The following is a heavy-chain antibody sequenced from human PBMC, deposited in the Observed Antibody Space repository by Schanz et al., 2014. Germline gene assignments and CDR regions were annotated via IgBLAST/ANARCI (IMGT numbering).Heavy chain of an antibody. CDR1: GVSISSFY. CDR3: TRMSLRRGDYGGLDV. Sequence: QVQLQESGPGLVRPSETLSLTCTVSGVSISSFYWSWIRQSPGQGLEYFGYIYGGGSTGYNPSFKSRLPMPFATSRNAFSLNPSSVPAADTAVYYCTRMSLRRGDYGGLDVWGQGTTVTVSS. V-gene: IGHV4-59*08. D-gene: IGHD3-10*01. CDR2: IYGGGST. J-gene: IGHJ6*02.